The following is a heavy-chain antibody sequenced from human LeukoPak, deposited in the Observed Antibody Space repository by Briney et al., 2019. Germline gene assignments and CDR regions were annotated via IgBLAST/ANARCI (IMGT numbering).Heavy chain of an antibody. CDR3: AKLIYSMIVVVIVDY. CDR2: ISGSGGST. D-gene: IGHD3-22*01. V-gene: IGHV3-23*01. CDR1: GFTFSSYA. Sequence: PGGSLRLSCAASGFTFSSYAMSWVRQAPGRGLEWVSAISGSGGSTYYADSVKGRFTISRDNSKNTLYLQMNSLRAEDTAVYYCAKLIYSMIVVVIVDYWGQGTLVTVSS. J-gene: IGHJ4*02.